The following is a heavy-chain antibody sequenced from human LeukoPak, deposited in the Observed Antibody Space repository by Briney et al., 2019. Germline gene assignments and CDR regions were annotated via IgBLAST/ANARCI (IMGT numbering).Heavy chain of an antibody. Sequence: SETLSLTCAVSGGSISSGGYSWSWIRQPPGKGLEWIGDIYLSGNTNYNPSLRSQVTLSIDKSKNQFSLELSSVTAADTAVYYCARVGLGYGSGSMDVRGQGTTVTVSS. V-gene: IGHV4-30-2*01. CDR1: GGSISSGGYS. J-gene: IGHJ6*02. CDR3: ARVGLGYGSGSMDV. CDR2: IYLSGNT. D-gene: IGHD3-10*01.